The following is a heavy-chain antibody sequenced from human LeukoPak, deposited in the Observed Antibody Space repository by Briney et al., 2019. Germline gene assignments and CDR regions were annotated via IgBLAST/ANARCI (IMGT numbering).Heavy chain of an antibody. J-gene: IGHJ4*02. CDR3: ARTPLLETFWARENYFDY. D-gene: IGHD3-16*01. V-gene: IGHV3-7*01. CDR2: IKQDGSEK. CDR1: GSTFSSYW. Sequence: GGSLRLSCAASGSTFSSYWMSWVRQAPGKGLEWVANIKQDGSEKYYVDSVKGRFTLSRDNAKNSLYLQMNSLRAEDTAVYYCARTPLLETFWARENYFDYWGQGTLVTVSS.